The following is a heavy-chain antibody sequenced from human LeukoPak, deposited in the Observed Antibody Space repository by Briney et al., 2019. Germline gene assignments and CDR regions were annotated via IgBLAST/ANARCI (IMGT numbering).Heavy chain of an antibody. V-gene: IGHV4-61*08. J-gene: IGHJ1*01. CDR2: IYYSGST. D-gene: IGHD1-1*01. CDR3: ATLEGSKSSYFQYVPN. CDR1: GFSVSSYVYY. Sequence: KASETLSLTCTVSGFSVSSYVYYWIWIRQPPGKGLEWIGYIYYSGSTKYNPSLKSRVTTSVDMSKNQFSLKLTSVTAADTAVYYCATLEGSKSSYFQYVPNWGQGTLVTVPS.